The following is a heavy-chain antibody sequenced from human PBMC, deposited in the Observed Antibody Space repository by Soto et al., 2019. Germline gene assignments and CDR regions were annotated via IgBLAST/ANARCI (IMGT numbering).Heavy chain of an antibody. CDR3: ARARFPPSKYSYGPYYFDY. V-gene: IGHV3-30-3*01. J-gene: IGHJ4*01. CDR2: ISYDGSNK. Sequence: QVQLVESGGGVVQPGRSLRLSCAASGFTFSSYAMHWVRQAPGKGLEWVAVISYDGSNKYYADSVKGRFTISRDNSKNTLYLQMNSLRAEDTAVYYCARARFPPSKYSYGPYYFDY. CDR1: GFTFSSYA. D-gene: IGHD5-18*01.